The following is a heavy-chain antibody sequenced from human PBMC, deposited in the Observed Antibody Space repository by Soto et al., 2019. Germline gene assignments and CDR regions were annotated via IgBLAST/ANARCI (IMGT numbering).Heavy chain of an antibody. CDR1: GFTFSTYW. V-gene: IGHV3-74*01. J-gene: IGHJ4*02. CDR3: VRAVTGAFDS. CDR2: VNSDGSST. Sequence: EVQLVESGGGLVQPGGSLRLSCAASGFTFSTYWMHWVRQPPGKGLVWVSRVNSDGSSTTYADSVKGRFTISRDNAKNTLFLQMTSLRAEDTAVYYCVRAVTGAFDSWGQGTLVTVSS. D-gene: IGHD2-21*02.